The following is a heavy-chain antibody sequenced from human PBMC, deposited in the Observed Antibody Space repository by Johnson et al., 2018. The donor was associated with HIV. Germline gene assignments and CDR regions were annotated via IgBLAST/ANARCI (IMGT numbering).Heavy chain of an antibody. CDR1: GFTFSDYY. J-gene: IGHJ3*02. CDR3: AREAYCSGGSCYDAFDI. CDR2: ISSSGSTI. Sequence: QVQLVESGGGLVQPGGSLRLSCAASGFTFSDYYMSWIRQAPGKGLEWVSYISSSGSTIYYADSVKGRFTISRDNSKNTLYLQMNSLRAEDTAVYYCAREAYCSGGSCYDAFDIWGQGTMVTVSS. V-gene: IGHV3-11*04. D-gene: IGHD2-15*01.